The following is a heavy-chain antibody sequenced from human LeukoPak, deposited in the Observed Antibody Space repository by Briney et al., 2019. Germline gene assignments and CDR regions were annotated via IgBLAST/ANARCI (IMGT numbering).Heavy chain of an antibody. CDR3: ARDNYDSSGPYYFDY. CDR2: ISSSGSTI. J-gene: IGHJ4*02. Sequence: PGGSLRLSCAASGFTFSTYEMTWVRQSPGKGLEWVSYISSSGSTIYYADSVKGRFTISRENARNSLYLQMNSLRAGDTSVYYCARDNYDSSGPYYFDYWGQGTLVTVSS. V-gene: IGHV3-48*03. CDR1: GFTFSTYE. D-gene: IGHD3-22*01.